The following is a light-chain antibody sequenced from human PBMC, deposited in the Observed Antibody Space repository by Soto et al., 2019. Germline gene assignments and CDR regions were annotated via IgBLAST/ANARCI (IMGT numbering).Light chain of an antibody. J-gene: IGKJ3*01. CDR1: QSVITN. CDR3: QHYGT. CDR2: GAS. V-gene: IGKV3D-15*01. Sequence: EIVLTQSQGTLSVSPGERVTLSCRASQSVITNIAWYQQKPGQAPRLLMYGASTRATGIPARFSGSGSGTQFTLTISSLQSEDVAVYYCQHYGTFGPGTKVDLK.